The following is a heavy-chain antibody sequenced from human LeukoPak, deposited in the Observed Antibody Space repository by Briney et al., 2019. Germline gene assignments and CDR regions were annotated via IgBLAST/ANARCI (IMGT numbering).Heavy chain of an antibody. CDR2: ISHRGAT. Sequence: SGTLSLTCAVSGDPLTSANWWSWVRQSPGKGVEWIGEISHRGATNHNPSLKSRVTMSLDKSKNQLSLRVNSVTAADAAVYYCVRGHDYIFDYWGQGTLVTVSS. J-gene: IGHJ4*02. CDR3: VRGHDYIFDY. V-gene: IGHV4-4*02. D-gene: IGHD4-11*01. CDR1: GDPLTSANW.